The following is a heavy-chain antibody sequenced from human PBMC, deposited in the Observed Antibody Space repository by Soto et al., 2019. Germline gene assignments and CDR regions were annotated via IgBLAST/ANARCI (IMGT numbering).Heavy chain of an antibody. CDR1: GCSFSSISNHY. CDR2: ISYSGST. V-gene: IGHV4-59*08. D-gene: IGHD3-10*01. Sequence: SETQSLTCTFSGCSFSSISNHYCSWIRQPPGKGLEWIGYISYSGSTSYNPSLKSRLIISVDTSQNQVSLKLASVTAADTAVYYCLTQGFGPLHGLVDVWGQGTTVTVSS. J-gene: IGHJ6*02. CDR3: LTQGFGPLHGLVDV.